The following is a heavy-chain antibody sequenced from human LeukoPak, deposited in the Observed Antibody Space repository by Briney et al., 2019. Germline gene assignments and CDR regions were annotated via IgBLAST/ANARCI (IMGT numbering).Heavy chain of an antibody. Sequence: SETLPLTCTVSGGSISSYYWSWIRQPPGKGLEWIGYIYYSGSTNYNPSLKSRVAVSVDTSKNRFSLKLSSVTAADTAVYYCARGGSTSYREFLYNWFDPWGQGTLVTVSS. CDR1: GGSISSYY. CDR3: ARGGSTSYREFLYNWFDP. V-gene: IGHV4-59*01. J-gene: IGHJ5*02. D-gene: IGHD3-10*01. CDR2: IYYSGST.